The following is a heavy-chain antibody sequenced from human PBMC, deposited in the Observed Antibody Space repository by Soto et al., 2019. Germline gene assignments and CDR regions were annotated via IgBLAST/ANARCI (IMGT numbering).Heavy chain of an antibody. CDR3: AREGGESSDGLYYFDS. V-gene: IGHV4-30-4*01. CDR1: GGSTSSDNY. D-gene: IGHD3-16*01. CDR2: IYYSGNT. Sequence: SETLFLTCTVSGGSTSSDNYWSWIRQPPGKGLEWIGHIYYSGNTDYNPSLKSRLAISIDTSKNQFSLKLSSVTAADTAVYFCAREGGESSDGLYYFDSWGQGSLVTVSS. J-gene: IGHJ4*02.